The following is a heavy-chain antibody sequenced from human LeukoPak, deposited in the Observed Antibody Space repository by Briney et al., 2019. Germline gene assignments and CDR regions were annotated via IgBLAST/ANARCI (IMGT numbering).Heavy chain of an antibody. J-gene: IGHJ6*02. D-gene: IGHD3-22*01. Sequence: GGSLRLSCAASGFTFSSYGFQWVRQAPGKGLEWLAFIRYDAYNTYYADSVRGRFTLSRDNSKNTLYLQMNSLRAEDTAVYYCARDQAGYYDSSGYYPLGYYYYYGMDVWGQGTTVTVSS. CDR2: IRYDAYNT. V-gene: IGHV3-30*02. CDR1: GFTFSSYG. CDR3: ARDQAGYYDSSGYYPLGYYYYYGMDV.